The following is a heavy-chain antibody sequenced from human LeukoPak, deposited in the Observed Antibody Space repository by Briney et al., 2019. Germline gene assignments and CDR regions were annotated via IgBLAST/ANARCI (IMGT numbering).Heavy chain of an antibody. CDR2: IWFDGSNK. D-gene: IGHD1-1*01. CDR3: VRDPSGSGFAFDS. Sequence: GRSLRLSCAASGFIFSNDAMHWVRQAPGKGLEWVAFIWFDGSNKHYADSVKGRFTTSRDNSEDTPYLQMNSLRAEDTAVYYCVRDPSGSGFAFDSWGQGALVTVSS. CDR1: GFIFSNDA. J-gene: IGHJ4*02. V-gene: IGHV3-33*01.